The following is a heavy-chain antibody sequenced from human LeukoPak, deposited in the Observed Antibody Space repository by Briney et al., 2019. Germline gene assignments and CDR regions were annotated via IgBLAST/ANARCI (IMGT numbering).Heavy chain of an antibody. Sequence: KTGGSLRLSCAASGFTFSNAWMSWVRQAPGKGLEWVGHIKSKTDGGTTDYAAPVKGRFTISRDDSKNTLSLQMNSLKTEDTAVYYCTIGVSAMAQYYYYMDVWGKGTTVTVSS. CDR1: GFTFSNAW. CDR3: TIGVSAMAQYYYYMDV. V-gene: IGHV3-15*01. CDR2: IKSKTDGGTT. J-gene: IGHJ6*03. D-gene: IGHD5-18*01.